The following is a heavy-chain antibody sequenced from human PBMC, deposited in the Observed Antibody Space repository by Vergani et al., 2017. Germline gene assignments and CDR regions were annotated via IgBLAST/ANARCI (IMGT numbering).Heavy chain of an antibody. CDR2: ISYDGSNK. V-gene: IGHV3-30*18. CDR1: GFTFSSYG. D-gene: IGHD1-1*01. Sequence: QVQLVESGGGVVQPGRSLRLSCAASGFTFSSYGMHWVRQAPGKGLEWVAVISYDGSNKYYADSVKGRFTISRDNSKNTLYLQMNSLRAEDTAVYYCAKDVLETTDYWGQGTLVTVSS. CDR3: AKDVLETTDY. J-gene: IGHJ4*02.